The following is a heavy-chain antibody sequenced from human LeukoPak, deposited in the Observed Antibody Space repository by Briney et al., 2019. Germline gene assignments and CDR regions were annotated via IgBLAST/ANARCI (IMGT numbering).Heavy chain of an antibody. CDR1: GYNFNSHH. CDR3: ARDRERTETTIANVCELDH. D-gene: IGHD1-26*01. Sequence: GASVTLSCKASGYNFNSHHIHWQRQPPAQGLERMGITNPNVGSTYYSQQFQGRVTMTRDTSTSTGFMELSSLRSEDTAVYYCARDRERTETTIANVCELDHWGQGTLVTVSS. CDR2: TNPNVGST. J-gene: IGHJ4*02. V-gene: IGHV1-46*02.